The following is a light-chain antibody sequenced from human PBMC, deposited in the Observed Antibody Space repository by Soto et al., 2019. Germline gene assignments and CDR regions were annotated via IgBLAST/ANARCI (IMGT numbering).Light chain of an antibody. CDR2: GAS. CDR3: QQYNNWPIT. CDR1: QNILSN. V-gene: IGKV3-15*01. J-gene: IGKJ5*01. Sequence: EIVMTQSPATLSVSPGERATLSCRASQNILSNLARYQQKPGQAPRLLIYGASTRATGIPARFSGSGSGTEFTLTISSLQSEDFEIYYCQQYNNWPITFGQGTRLEIK.